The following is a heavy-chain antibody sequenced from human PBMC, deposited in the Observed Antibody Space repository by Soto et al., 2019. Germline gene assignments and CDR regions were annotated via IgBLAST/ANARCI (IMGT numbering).Heavy chain of an antibody. V-gene: IGHV3-48*01. Sequence: GGSLRLSCAASGFTFSSYSMNWVRQAPGKGLEWVSYISSSSSTIYYADSVKGRFTISRDNAKNSLYLQMNSLRAEDTAVYYCARVHRRDIVVVPAAIGNYYYYMDVWGKGTTVTVSS. J-gene: IGHJ6*03. CDR3: ARVHRRDIVVVPAAIGNYYYYMDV. CDR2: ISSSSSTI. CDR1: GFTFSSYS. D-gene: IGHD2-2*01.